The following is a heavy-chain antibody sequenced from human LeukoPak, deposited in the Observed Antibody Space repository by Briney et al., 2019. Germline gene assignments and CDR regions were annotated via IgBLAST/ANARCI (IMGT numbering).Heavy chain of an antibody. CDR3: ARTQDIVVVVAARTRYYGMDV. Sequence: APVKVSCKTSGYTFTDYYIHWVRQAPGQGLEWMGWINPNSGGTNYAQKFQGRVTMTRDTSISTAYMELSRLRSDDTAVYYCARTQDIVVVVAARTRYYGMDVWGQGTTVTVSS. D-gene: IGHD2-15*01. J-gene: IGHJ6*02. CDR1: GYTFTDYY. CDR2: INPNSGGT. V-gene: IGHV1-2*02.